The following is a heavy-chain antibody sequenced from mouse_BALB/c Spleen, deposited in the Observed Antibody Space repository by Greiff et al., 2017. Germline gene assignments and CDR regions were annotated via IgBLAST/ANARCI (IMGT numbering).Heavy chain of an antibody. CDR1: GYTFTSYY. V-gene: IGHV1S16*01. CDR3: TYYRYDAMDY. D-gene: IGHD2-14*01. Sequence: QVQLQQPGAELVKPGASVKLSCKASGYTFTSYYMYWVKQRPGQGLEWIGGINPSNGGTNFNEKFKSKATLTVDKSSSTAYMQLSSLTSEDSAVYYCTYYRYDAMDYWGQGTSVTVSS. J-gene: IGHJ4*01. CDR2: INPSNGGT.